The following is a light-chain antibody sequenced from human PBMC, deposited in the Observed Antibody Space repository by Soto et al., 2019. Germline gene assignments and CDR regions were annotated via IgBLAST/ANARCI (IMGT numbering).Light chain of an antibody. Sequence: DIQMTQSPSTLSASVGDRVTITCRASQSISSWLAWYQQKPGKAPTLLIYKASSLESGVPSRFSGSGSGTESTLTISSLQPDDVAAYYCQQYNSYPSFGGGTKVEIK. CDR1: QSISSW. V-gene: IGKV1-5*03. CDR3: QQYNSYPS. J-gene: IGKJ4*01. CDR2: KAS.